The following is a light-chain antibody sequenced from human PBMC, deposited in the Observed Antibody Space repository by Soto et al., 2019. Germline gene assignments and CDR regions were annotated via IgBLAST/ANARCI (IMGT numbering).Light chain of an antibody. CDR3: QQLNSSPFT. V-gene: IGKV1-9*01. CDR2: AAS. Sequence: DIQLTQSPSFLSASVGDRVTITCRASQGISSYLTWYQQKPGKAPKFLIYAASTLQSGVPSRFSGSGSGTEFTLTISSLQPEDFATYYCQQLNSSPFTFGPGTKVDIK. J-gene: IGKJ3*01. CDR1: QGISSY.